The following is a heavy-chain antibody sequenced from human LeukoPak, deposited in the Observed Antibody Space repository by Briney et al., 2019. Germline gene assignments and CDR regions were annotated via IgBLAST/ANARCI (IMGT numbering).Heavy chain of an antibody. J-gene: IGHJ4*02. Sequence: QPGRSLRLSCAASGFTFSSYGMHWGRQAPGKGLEWVAFIRYDGSNKYYADSVKGRFTISRDNSKNTLYLQMNSLRAEDTAVYYCANSPQKYCSGGSCYHDYWGQGTLFTVSS. CDR1: GFTFSSYG. D-gene: IGHD2-15*01. CDR2: IRYDGSNK. V-gene: IGHV3-30*02. CDR3: ANSPQKYCSGGSCYHDY.